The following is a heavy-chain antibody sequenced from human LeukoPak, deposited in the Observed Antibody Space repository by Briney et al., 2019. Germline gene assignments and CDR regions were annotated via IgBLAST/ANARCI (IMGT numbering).Heavy chain of an antibody. CDR2: FGYDGSNK. D-gene: IGHD3-3*01. J-gene: IGHJ3*02. CDR1: GFTFSSYG. Sequence: GGSVRLSCEASGFTFSSYGLHWVRKAPAKGREGVAFFGYDGSNKYYADSVMGRFTISRDNSKNTLYLQMNSLRAEDTAVYYCAKDYYDFWSGYYLDAFDIWGQGTMVTVSS. CDR3: AKDYYDFWSGYYLDAFDI. V-gene: IGHV3-30*02.